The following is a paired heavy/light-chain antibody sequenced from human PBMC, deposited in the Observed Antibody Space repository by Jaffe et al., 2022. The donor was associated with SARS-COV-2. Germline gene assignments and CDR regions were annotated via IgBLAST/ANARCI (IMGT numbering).Light chain of an antibody. CDR3: QQSYSTRYT. V-gene: IGKV1-39*01. CDR1: QSISSY. CDR2: AAS. J-gene: IGKJ2*01. Sequence: DIQMTQSPSSLSASVGDRVTITCRASQSISSYLNWYQQKPGKAPKLLIYAASSLQSGVPSRFSGSGSGTDFTLTISSLQPEDFATYYCQQSYSTRYTFGQGTKLEIK.
Heavy chain of an antibody. V-gene: IGHV3-11*01. CDR1: GFTFSDYY. J-gene: IGHJ3*02. CDR2: ISSSGSTI. Sequence: QVQLVESGGGLVKPGGSLRLSCAASGFTFSDYYMSWIRQAPGKGLEWVSYISSSGSTIYYADSVKGRFTISRDNAKNSLYLQMNSLRAEDTAVYYCASARLDAFDIWGQGTMVTVSS. CDR3: ASARLDAFDI.